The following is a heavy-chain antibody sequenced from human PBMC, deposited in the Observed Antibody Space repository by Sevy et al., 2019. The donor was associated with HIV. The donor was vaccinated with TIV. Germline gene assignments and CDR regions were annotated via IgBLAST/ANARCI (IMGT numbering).Heavy chain of an antibody. CDR1: GFTFSNYW. CDR3: ARDCSSTTCRWGLDL. Sequence: GGSLRLSCAASGFTFSNYWMTWVRQAPGKELEWVANIKRDGSERYYVASVKGRFTISRDNAKNSLYLQMNSLRADDTAVYYCARDCSSTTCRWGLDLWGQGTTVTVSS. V-gene: IGHV3-7*03. J-gene: IGHJ6*02. D-gene: IGHD2-2*01. CDR2: IKRDGSER.